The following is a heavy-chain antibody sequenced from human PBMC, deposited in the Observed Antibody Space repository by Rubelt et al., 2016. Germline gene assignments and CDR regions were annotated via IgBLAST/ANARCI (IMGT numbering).Heavy chain of an antibody. CDR2: IYHSGST. CDR1: GYSISSGYY. V-gene: IGHV4-38-2*02. CDR3: ASADYDFWSGSDRNWFDP. J-gene: IGHJ5*02. Sequence: QVQLQESGPGLVKSSETLSLTCTVSGYSISSGYYWGWLRQPPGKGLEWIGSIYHSGSTYYNPSLKSRVTISVDTAKNQFSLKLSSVTAADTAVYYCASADYDFWSGSDRNWFDPWGQGTLVTVSS. D-gene: IGHD3-3*01.